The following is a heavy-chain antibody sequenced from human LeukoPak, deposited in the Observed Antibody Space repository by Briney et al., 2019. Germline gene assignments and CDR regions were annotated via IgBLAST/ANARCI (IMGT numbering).Heavy chain of an antibody. D-gene: IGHD3-22*01. V-gene: IGHV1-2*02. CDR3: ARGDDSSDPDFDY. J-gene: IGHJ4*02. CDR2: INPNSGGT. Sequence: ASVKVSCKASGYTFTGYYMHWVRQAPGQGLEGMGWINPNSGGTNYAQKFQGRVTMTRATSISTAYLKLTRLRSDDTAVYYCARGDDSSDPDFDYWGQGTLVTVSS. CDR1: GYTFTGYY.